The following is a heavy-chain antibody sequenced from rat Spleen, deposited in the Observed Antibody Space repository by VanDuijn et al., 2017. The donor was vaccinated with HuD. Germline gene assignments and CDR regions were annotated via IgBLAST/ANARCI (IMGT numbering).Heavy chain of an antibody. J-gene: IGHJ3*01. CDR3: TRVGDSRGFAY. CDR1: GFTFSNYD. Sequence: EVQLVESGGGIVQPGRAMKLSCAASGFTFSNYDMAWVRQAPKKGLEWVAFITSDGTNINYRDSVKGRFTISRDNAKSTLYLQMNSLRSEDTATYYCTRVGDSRGFAYWGQGTLVTVSS. CDR2: ITSDGTNI. V-gene: IGHV5-25*01. D-gene: IGHD1-1*01.